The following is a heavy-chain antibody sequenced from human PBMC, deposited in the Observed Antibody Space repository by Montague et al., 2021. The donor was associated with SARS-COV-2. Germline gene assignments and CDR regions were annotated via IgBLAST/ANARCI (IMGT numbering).Heavy chain of an antibody. CDR1: GDSVSSNTAT. D-gene: IGHD2-8*02. CDR3: ARKTTRVLYQENAFDI. V-gene: IGHV6-1*01. J-gene: IGHJ4*03. CDR2: TYYRSKWYH. Sequence: CAISGDSVSSNTATWNWIRQSPSRGLEWLGRTYYRSKWYHDYAISLKSRITINPDTSKNQFSLQLSSVAPEDTAVYYCARKTTRVLYQENAFDIWGQGTLVTVSS.